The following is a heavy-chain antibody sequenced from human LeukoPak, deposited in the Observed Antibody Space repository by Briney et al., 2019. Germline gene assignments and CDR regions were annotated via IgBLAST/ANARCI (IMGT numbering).Heavy chain of an antibody. Sequence: ASVKVSCKVSGYTLTELSMHWVRQAPGKGLEWMGGFDPEDGETIYAQKLQGRVTMTEDTSTDTAYMELSSLRSEDTAVYYCATVGYCSSTSCYFFDYWGQGTLVTVSS. CDR2: FDPEDGET. D-gene: IGHD2-2*01. CDR3: ATVGYCSSTSCYFFDY. CDR1: GYTLTELS. V-gene: IGHV1-24*01. J-gene: IGHJ4*02.